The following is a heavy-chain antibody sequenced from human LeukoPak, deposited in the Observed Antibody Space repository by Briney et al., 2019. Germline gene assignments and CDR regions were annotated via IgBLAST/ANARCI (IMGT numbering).Heavy chain of an antibody. CDR3: ARVGPWVNPDYYYYYMDV. CDR2: IFPDRTT. D-gene: IGHD1-14*01. Sequence: GGSLRLSCAASGLTVSSNYMTWVRQAPAKGPEWVSVIFPDRTTYYADSVKGRFTISRDNSKNTLYLQMNSLRAEDTAVYYCARVGPWVNPDYYYYYMDVWGKGTTVTVSS. CDR1: GLTVSSNY. J-gene: IGHJ6*03. V-gene: IGHV3-66*01.